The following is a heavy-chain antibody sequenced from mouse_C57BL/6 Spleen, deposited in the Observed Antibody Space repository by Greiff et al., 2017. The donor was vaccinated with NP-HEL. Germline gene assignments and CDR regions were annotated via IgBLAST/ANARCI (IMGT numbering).Heavy chain of an antibody. D-gene: IGHD2-4*01. Sequence: DVKLVESEGGLVQPGSSMKLSCTASGFTFSDYYMAWVRQVPEKGLEWVANINYDGSGTYYLDSLKGRFIISRDNAKNMLYLQMSSLKSEDTATYYCARGYDYDEEYAMDYWGQGTSVTVSS. CDR3: ARGYDYDEEYAMDY. CDR1: GFTFSDYY. V-gene: IGHV5-16*01. CDR2: INYDGSGT. J-gene: IGHJ4*01.